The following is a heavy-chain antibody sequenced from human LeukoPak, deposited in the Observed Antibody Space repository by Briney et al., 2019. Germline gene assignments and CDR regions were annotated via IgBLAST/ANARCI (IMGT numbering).Heavy chain of an antibody. J-gene: IGHJ4*02. CDR1: GGSISSYY. V-gene: IGHV4-59*01. CDR2: IYYSGST. D-gene: IGHD5-24*01. CDR3: ARGDGYKKIPDY. Sequence: SETLSLTCTVSGGSISSYYWSWIRQPPGKGLEWIGYIYYSGSTNYNPSLKSRVTISVDTSKNQFSLKLTSVTAADTAVYYCARGDGYKKIPDYWGQGTLVTVSS.